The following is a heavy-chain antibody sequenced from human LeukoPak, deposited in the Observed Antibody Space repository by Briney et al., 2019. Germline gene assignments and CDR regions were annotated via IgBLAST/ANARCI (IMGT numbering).Heavy chain of an antibody. Sequence: GGPLRLSCAASGFTFSSYGMHWVRQAPGKGLEWVAVISYDGRNKYYVDSVKGRFTISRDNSKNTLYLQMNSLRAEDTAVYYCARVYGVKGYYYYGMDVWGQGTTVTVSS. J-gene: IGHJ6*02. CDR2: ISYDGRNK. CDR1: GFTFSSYG. V-gene: IGHV3-30*03. CDR3: ARVYGVKGYYYYGMDV. D-gene: IGHD4-17*01.